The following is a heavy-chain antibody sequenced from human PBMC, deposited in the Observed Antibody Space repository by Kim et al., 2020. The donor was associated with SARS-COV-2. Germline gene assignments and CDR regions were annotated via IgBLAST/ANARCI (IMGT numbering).Heavy chain of an antibody. J-gene: IGHJ5*02. D-gene: IGHD3-10*01. CDR3: ARASRMVRGVIRPGGYFDP. CDR2: INPNSGGT. V-gene: IGHV1-2*02. CDR1: GYTFTGYY. Sequence: ASVKVSCKASGYTFTGYYMHWVRQAPGQGLEWMGWINPNSGGTNYAQKFQGRVTMTRDTSISTAYMELSRLRSDDTAVYYCARASRMVRGVIRPGGYFDPWGQGTRVTVSS.